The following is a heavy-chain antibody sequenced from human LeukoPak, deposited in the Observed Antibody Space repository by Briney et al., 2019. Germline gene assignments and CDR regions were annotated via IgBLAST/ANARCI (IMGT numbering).Heavy chain of an antibody. D-gene: IGHD6-19*01. CDR1: GGSVTSSSYY. CDR2: IYYSGST. Sequence: SETLSLTCTVSGGSVTSSSYYWVWIRQPPGKGLEWIGSIYYSGSTYYNPSLKSRVTISVDTSKNQFSLKLSSVTAADMAVFYCARVFRSTGWYGGQFDYWGQGTLVTVSS. V-gene: IGHV4-39*01. J-gene: IGHJ4*02. CDR3: ARVFRSTGWYGGQFDY.